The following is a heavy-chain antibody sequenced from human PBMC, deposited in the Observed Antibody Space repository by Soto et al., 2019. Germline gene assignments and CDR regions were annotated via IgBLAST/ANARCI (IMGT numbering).Heavy chain of an antibody. CDR3: ARQASEGYSSSPYRY. CDR1: GGPIPGSSFY. D-gene: IGHD5-12*01. Sequence: ASETLSPTCTFPGGPIPGSSFYWGGIPQPPGKGLQWIGSIYYSGSTYYNPSLKSRVTVSIDTPNNLFSLKLNSVTAADTAVYYCARQASEGYSSSPYRYWGQGTLVTVSS. CDR2: IYYSGST. V-gene: IGHV4-39*01. J-gene: IGHJ4*02.